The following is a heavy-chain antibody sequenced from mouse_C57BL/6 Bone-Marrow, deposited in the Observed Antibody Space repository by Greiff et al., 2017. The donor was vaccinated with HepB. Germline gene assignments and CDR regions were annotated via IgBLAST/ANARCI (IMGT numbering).Heavy chain of an antibody. CDR1: GFTFNTYA. V-gene: IGHV10-3*01. CDR2: IRSKSSNYAT. D-gene: IGHD1-1*01. J-gene: IGHJ1*03. CDR3: VRDGYYGSSYGWYFDV. Sequence: EVQLQESGGGLVQPKGSLKLSCAASGFTFNTYAMHWVRQAPGKGLEWVARIRSKSSNYATYYADSVKDRFTISRDDSQSMLYLQMNNLKTEDTAMYYCVRDGYYGSSYGWYFDVWGTGTTVTVSS.